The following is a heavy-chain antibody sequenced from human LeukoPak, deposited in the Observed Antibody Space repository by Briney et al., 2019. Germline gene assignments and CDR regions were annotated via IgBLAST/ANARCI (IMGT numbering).Heavy chain of an antibody. V-gene: IGHV4-61*02. Sequence: SETLSLTCTVSGGSISSGSYYWSWIRQPAGKVLEWIGRIYTSGSTNYDPSLKSRVTISVDTSKNEFSLKLSSVTAADTAVYYCARDRAYDYVWGSYRYIWFYPWGQGTLVTVSS. J-gene: IGHJ5*02. CDR3: ARDRAYDYVWGSYRYIWFYP. D-gene: IGHD3-16*02. CDR1: GGSISSGSYY. CDR2: IYTSGST.